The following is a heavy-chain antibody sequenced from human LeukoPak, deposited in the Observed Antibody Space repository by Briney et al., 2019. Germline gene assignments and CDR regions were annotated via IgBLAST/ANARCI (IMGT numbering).Heavy chain of an antibody. Sequence: PGGSLRLSCAASGFTFDDYGMSWVRQAPGKGLEWVSGINWNGGSTGYADSVKGRFTISRDNAKNSLYLQMNSLRAEDTALYYCAREGRYYYGSGSSYYMDVWGKGTTVTVSS. D-gene: IGHD3-10*01. V-gene: IGHV3-20*04. CDR3: AREGRYYYGSGSSYYMDV. J-gene: IGHJ6*03. CDR2: INWNGGST. CDR1: GFTFDDYG.